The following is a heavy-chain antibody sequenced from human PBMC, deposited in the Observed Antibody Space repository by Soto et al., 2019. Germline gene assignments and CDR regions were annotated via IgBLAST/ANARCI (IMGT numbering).Heavy chain of an antibody. CDR3: AREIAVAGTGPDYYYGMDV. Sequence: GASVKVSCKASGYTFTSYGISWVRQAPGQGLEWMGWISAYNGNTNYAQKLQGRVTMTTDTSTSTAYMELRSPRSDDTAVYYCAREIAVAGTGPDYYYGMDVWGQGTTVTVSS. CDR1: GYTFTSYG. J-gene: IGHJ6*02. D-gene: IGHD6-19*01. V-gene: IGHV1-18*01. CDR2: ISAYNGNT.